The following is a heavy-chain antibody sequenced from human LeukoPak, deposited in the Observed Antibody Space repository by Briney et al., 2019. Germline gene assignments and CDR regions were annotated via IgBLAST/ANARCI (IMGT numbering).Heavy chain of an antibody. CDR2: IYYSGST. Sequence: SETLSLTCTVSGGSISSSSYYWGWIRQPPGKWVEWIGSIYYSGSTYYNPSLKSRVTISVDTSKNQFSLKLSSVTAADTAVYYCARHAFYGDYADYWGQGTLVTVSS. CDR1: GGSISSSSYY. CDR3: ARHAFYGDYADY. J-gene: IGHJ4*02. D-gene: IGHD4-17*01. V-gene: IGHV4-39*01.